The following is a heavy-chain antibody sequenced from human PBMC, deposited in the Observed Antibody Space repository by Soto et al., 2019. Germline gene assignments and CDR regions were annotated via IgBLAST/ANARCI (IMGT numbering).Heavy chain of an antibody. CDR3: TTVTTVDYYFDY. CDR2: IRNQSYQETT. Sequence: GGSLRLSCTGSGFPFDDFAINWVRQAPGKGLEWVGLIRNQSYQETTEYAASVKGRFIISRDDSTNSLYLQMSSLKTEDTAVYYCTTVTTVDYYFDYWGQGTLVTVSS. J-gene: IGHJ4*02. CDR1: GFPFDDFA. D-gene: IGHD4-17*01. V-gene: IGHV3-49*04.